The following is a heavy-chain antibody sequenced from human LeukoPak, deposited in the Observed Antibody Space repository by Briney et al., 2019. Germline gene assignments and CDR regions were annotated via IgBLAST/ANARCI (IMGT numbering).Heavy chain of an antibody. CDR2: INQDGSEK. CDR1: GFTFSSYW. J-gene: IGHJ4*02. D-gene: IGHD4-11*01. V-gene: IGHV3-7*01. Sequence: GGSLRLSCAASGFTFSSYWMSWVRQAPGKGLEWVANINQDGSEKYCVDSLKGRFTISRDNAENSLYLQMNSLRAEDTAVYYCARGMTTLYWGQGTLVTVSS. CDR3: ARGMTTLY.